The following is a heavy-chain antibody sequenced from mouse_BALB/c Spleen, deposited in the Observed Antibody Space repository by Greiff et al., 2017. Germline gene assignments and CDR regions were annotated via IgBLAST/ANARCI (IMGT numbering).Heavy chain of an antibody. V-gene: IGHV2-9*02. D-gene: IGHD3-1*01. Sequence: VQRVESGPGLVAPSQSLSITCTASGFSFTSYGVHWVRQPPGKGLEWLGVICAGGSTNYYSALMSRLSISKDNSKSQVFLKMNSLQTDDRAMYYCALGAYWGQGTLVTVSA. CDR2: ICAGGST. CDR1: GFSFTSYG. CDR3: ALGAY. J-gene: IGHJ3*01.